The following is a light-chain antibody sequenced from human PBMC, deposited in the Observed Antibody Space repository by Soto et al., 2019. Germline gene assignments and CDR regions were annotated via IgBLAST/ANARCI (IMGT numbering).Light chain of an antibody. Sequence: QSALTQPPSASGSPGQSVTISCTGTSSDVGGYNYVSWYQQHPGKAPKLMLYEVSKRPSGVPDRFSGSKSGNTASLTVSGLQAEDEADYYCSSYAGNNNDVIFGGGTKLTVL. CDR1: SSDVGGYNY. J-gene: IGLJ2*01. CDR2: EVS. CDR3: SSYAGNNNDVI. V-gene: IGLV2-8*01.